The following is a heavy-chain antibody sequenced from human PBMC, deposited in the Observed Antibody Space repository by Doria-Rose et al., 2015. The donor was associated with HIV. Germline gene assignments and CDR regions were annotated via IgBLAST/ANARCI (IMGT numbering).Heavy chain of an antibody. D-gene: IGHD3-3*01. CDR2: ISWDSGAK. CDR1: GFSFESCA. Sequence: VQLVQSGGGLVQPGRSLRLSCVGSGFSFESCAMHWVRLAPGKGLEWVAGISWDSGAKGNADSVEVRFTIARDNAKRSVYLEMRSLRPEDTAFYYCAKAPIIGPKYYFCMDVWGKGTSVTVSS. CDR3: AKAPIIGPKYYFCMDV. J-gene: IGHJ6*03. V-gene: IGHV3-9*01.